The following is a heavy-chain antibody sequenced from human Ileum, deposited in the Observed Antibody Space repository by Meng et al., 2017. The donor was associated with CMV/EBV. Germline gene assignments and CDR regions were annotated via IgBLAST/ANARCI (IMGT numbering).Heavy chain of an antibody. CDR3: ARAAARGVPVDL. J-gene: IGHJ5*02. V-gene: IGHV4-34*01. CDR1: GGSFSGYY. Sequence: HVQLHQWGARLLKPSETLAPTCAVFGGSFSGYYWSWLRLIPGKGLEWIGEFTRSGDINYNPSLRSRLIISLDTSKNQFSLMLSSVTAADTAVYYCARAAARGVPVDLWGQGTLVTVSS. D-gene: IGHD3-10*01. CDR2: FTRSGDI.